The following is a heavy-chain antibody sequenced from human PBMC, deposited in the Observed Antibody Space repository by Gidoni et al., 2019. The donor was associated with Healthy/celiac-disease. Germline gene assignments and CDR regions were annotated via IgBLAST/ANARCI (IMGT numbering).Heavy chain of an antibody. CDR1: GGSISRYY. J-gene: IGHJ3*02. CDR2: IYYSGST. Sequence: QVQLQETGPGLVKPSETLSLTCTVSGGSISRYYWSWIRQPPGKGLEWIGYIYYSGSTNYNPSLKSRVTISVDTSKNQFSLKLSSVTAADTAVYYCARAGYSGSYRDAFDIWGQGTMVTVSS. V-gene: IGHV4-59*01. CDR3: ARAGYSGSYRDAFDI. D-gene: IGHD1-26*01.